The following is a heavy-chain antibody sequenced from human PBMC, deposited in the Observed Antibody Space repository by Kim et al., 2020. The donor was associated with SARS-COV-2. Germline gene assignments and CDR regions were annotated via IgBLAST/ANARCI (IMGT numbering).Heavy chain of an antibody. V-gene: IGHV1-46*01. CDR2: INPSGGST. D-gene: IGHD2-15*01. J-gene: IGHJ5*02. CDR3: ARGDGRGYCSGGSCGVP. CDR1: GYTFTSYY. Sequence: ASVKVSCKASGYTFTSYYMHWVRQAPGQGLEWMGIINPSGGSTSYAQKFQGRVTMTRDTSTSTVYMELSSLRSEDTAVYYCARGDGRGYCSGGSCGVPWGQGTLVTVSS.